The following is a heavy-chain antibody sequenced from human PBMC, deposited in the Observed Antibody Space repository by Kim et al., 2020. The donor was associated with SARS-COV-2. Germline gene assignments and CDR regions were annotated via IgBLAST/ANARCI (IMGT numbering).Heavy chain of an antibody. CDR1: GGSFSGYY. CDR3: ARDPDSIPADAFDI. V-gene: IGHV4-34*01. CDR2: INHSGST. Sequence: SETLSLTCAVYGGSFSGYYWSWIRQPPGKGLEWIGEINHSGSTNYNPSLKSRVTISVDTSKNQFSLKLSSVTAADTAVYYCARDPDSIPADAFDIWGQGTMVTVSS. J-gene: IGHJ3*02.